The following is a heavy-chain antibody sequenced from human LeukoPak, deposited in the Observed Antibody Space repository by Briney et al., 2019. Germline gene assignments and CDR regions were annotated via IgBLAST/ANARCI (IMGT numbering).Heavy chain of an antibody. D-gene: IGHD6-13*01. CDR2: IYYSGST. V-gene: IGHV4-39*01. CDR1: GGSISGSSYY. CDR3: ARIHGRYSSSWPFDY. Sequence: SETLSLTCTVSGGSISGSSYYWGWIRQPPGKGLEWIGSIYYSGSTYYNPSLKSRVTISVDTSKNQFSLKLNSVTATDTAVYYCARIHGRYSSSWPFDYWGQGTLVTVSS. J-gene: IGHJ4*02.